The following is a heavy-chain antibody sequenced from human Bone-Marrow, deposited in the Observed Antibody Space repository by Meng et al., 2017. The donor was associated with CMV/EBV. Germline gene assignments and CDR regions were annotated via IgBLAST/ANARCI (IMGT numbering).Heavy chain of an antibody. Sequence: ASVKVSCKASGYTFTSYDINWVRQATGQGLEWMGWMNPNSGNTGYAQKFQGRVTITRNTSISTAYMELSSLRSEDTAVYYCARGINGYSGYDWSDPWGQGPLVTVSS. CDR3: ARGINGYSGYDWSDP. CDR1: GYTFTSYD. CDR2: MNPNSGNT. J-gene: IGHJ5*02. D-gene: IGHD5-12*01. V-gene: IGHV1-8*03.